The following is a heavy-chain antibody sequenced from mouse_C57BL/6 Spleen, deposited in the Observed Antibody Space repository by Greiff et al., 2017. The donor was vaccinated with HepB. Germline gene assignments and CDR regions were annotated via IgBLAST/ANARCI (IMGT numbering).Heavy chain of an antibody. J-gene: IGHJ2*01. Sequence: GGGLVQPKGSLKLSCAASGFSFNTYAMNWVRQAPGKGLAWVARIRSKSNNYATYYADSVKDRFTISRDDSESMLYLQMNNLKTEDTAMYYCVRHGFDYWGQGTTLTVSS. V-gene: IGHV10-1*01. CDR1: GFSFNTYA. CDR3: VRHGFDY. CDR2: IRSKSNNYAT.